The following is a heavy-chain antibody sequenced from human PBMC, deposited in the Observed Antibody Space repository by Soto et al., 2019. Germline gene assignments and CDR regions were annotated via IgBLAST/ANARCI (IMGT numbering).Heavy chain of an antibody. CDR1: GFTFSSYG. CDR2: ISYDGSNK. CDR3: AKDGVSEISPAKDGVRGVPRWNWYFDL. Sequence: QVQLVESGGGVVQPGRSLRLSCAASGFTFSSYGMHWVRQAPGKGLEWVAVISYDGSNKYYADSVKGRFTISRDNSKNTLYLQMNSLRAEDTAVYYCAKDGVSEISPAKDGVRGVPRWNWYFDLWGRGTLVTVSS. J-gene: IGHJ2*01. V-gene: IGHV3-30*18. D-gene: IGHD3-10*01.